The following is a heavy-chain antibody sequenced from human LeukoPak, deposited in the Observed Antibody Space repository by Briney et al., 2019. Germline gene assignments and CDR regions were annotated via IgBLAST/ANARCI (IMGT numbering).Heavy chain of an antibody. V-gene: IGHV4-4*02. J-gene: IGHJ5*02. D-gene: IGHD2-2*01. Sequence: PSGTLCLTCAVSGGSISSTNWWSWVRQPPGKGLEWIGEVDHSRITKCNPALKSRVTMSVDKSKNQFSLRLTSVTAADTAVYYCARVHKYCSGISCYRFDPWGQGTLVTVSS. CDR1: GGSISSTNW. CDR3: ARVHKYCSGISCYRFDP. CDR2: VDHSRIT.